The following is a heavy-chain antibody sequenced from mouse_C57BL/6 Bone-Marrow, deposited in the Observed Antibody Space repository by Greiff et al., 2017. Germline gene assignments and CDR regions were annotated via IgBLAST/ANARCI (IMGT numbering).Heavy chain of an antibody. CDR1: GYAFSSSW. D-gene: IGHD2-1*01. Sequence: QVQLQQSGPELVKPGASVKISCKASGYAFSSSWMNWVKQRPGKGLEWIGRIYPGDGDTNYNGKFKGKATLTADKSSSTAYMQLSSLTSEDSAVYFCARGNGNYLYAMDYWGQGTSVTVSS. CDR2: IYPGDGDT. CDR3: ARGNGNYLYAMDY. J-gene: IGHJ4*01. V-gene: IGHV1-82*01.